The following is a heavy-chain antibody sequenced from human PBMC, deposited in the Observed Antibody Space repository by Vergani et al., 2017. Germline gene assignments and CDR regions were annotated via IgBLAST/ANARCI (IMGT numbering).Heavy chain of an antibody. Sequence: VQLVESGGGVVQPGRSLRLSCAASGFTFSSYSMNWVRQAPGKGLEWVSSISSSSSYIYYADSVKGRFTISRDNAKNSLYLQMNSLRAEDTAVYYCGRVADFYGLGSRLLDLWGQGILVTVSS. CDR1: GFTFSSYS. V-gene: IGHV3-21*04. CDR2: ISSSSSYI. J-gene: IGHJ5*02. CDR3: GRVADFYGLGSRLLDL. D-gene: IGHD3-10*01.